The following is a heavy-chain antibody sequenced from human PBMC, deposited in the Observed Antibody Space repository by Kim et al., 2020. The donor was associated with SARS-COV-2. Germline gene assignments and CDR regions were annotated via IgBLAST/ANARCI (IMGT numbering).Heavy chain of an antibody. CDR2: INHSGST. V-gene: IGHV4-34*01. CDR3: ARDRLHYTMVRSRQYYFDY. Sequence: SETLSLTCAVYGGSFSGYYWSWIRQPPGKGLEWIGEINHSGSTNYNPSLKSRVTISVDTSKNQFSLKLSSVTAADTAVYYCARDRLHYTMVRSRQYYFDYWGQGTLVTVSS. D-gene: IGHD3-10*01. J-gene: IGHJ4*02. CDR1: GGSFSGYY.